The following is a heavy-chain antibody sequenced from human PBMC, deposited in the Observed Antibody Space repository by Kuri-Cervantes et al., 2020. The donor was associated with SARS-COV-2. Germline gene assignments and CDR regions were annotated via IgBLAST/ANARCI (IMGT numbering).Heavy chain of an antibody. D-gene: IGHD4-17*01. V-gene: IGHV3-74*01. Sequence: GESLKISCAASGFTFSSYWMHWVRQAPGKGLVWVSHINSDGSSTNYADSVKGRFTISRDNAKNTLYLQMNSLKTEDTAVYYCTTENGDYGPYFDYWGQGTLVTVSS. CDR3: TTENGDYGPYFDY. J-gene: IGHJ4*02. CDR1: GFTFSSYW. CDR2: INSDGSST.